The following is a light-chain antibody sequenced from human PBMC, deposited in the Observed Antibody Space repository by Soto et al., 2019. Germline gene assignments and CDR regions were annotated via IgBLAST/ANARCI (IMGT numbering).Light chain of an antibody. CDR2: EVS. V-gene: IGLV2-14*01. Sequence: QSVLTQPASVSGSPGQSITISCTGTSSDVGNFNYVSWYQQHPGKAPKLMIYEVSNRPSGVSNRFSGSKSGNTASLTISGLQAEDEADYYCSAYTISSTYVFGSGTKVTV. CDR1: SSDVGNFNY. CDR3: SAYTISSTYV. J-gene: IGLJ1*01.